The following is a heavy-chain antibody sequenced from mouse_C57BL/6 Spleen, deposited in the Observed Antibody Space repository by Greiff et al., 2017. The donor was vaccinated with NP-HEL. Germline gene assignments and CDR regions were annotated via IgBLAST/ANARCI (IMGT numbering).Heavy chain of an antibody. J-gene: IGHJ2*01. CDR3: ARLNSFFDY. V-gene: IGHV1-69*01. CDR1: GYTFTSYW. CDR2: IDPSDSYT. Sequence: QVHVKQPGAELVMPGASVKLSCKASGYTFTSYWMHWVKQRPGQGLEWIGEIDPSDSYTNYNQKFKGKSTLTVDKSSSTAYMQLSSLTSEDSAVYYCARLNSFFDYWGQGTTLTVSS.